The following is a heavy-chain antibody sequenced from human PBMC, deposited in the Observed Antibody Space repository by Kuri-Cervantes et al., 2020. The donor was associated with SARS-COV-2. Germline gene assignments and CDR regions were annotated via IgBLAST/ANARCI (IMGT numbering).Heavy chain of an antibody. Sequence: GGSLRLSCAASGFTVSSNYMSWVRQAPGKGLEWVSVIYSGGSTYHADSVKGRFTISRDNSKNTLYLQMNSLRAEDTAVYYCARVDRTGGNAFVDYWGQGTLVTVSS. CDR1: GFTVSSNY. V-gene: IGHV3-53*01. D-gene: IGHD4-23*01. CDR2: IYSGGST. CDR3: ARVDRTGGNAFVDY. J-gene: IGHJ4*02.